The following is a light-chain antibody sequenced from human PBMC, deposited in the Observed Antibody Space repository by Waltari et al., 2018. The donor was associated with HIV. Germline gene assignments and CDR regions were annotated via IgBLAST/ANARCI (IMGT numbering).Light chain of an antibody. V-gene: IGKV1-39*01. CDR3: QQSDRYPLT. Sequence: DLQMTQSPYSLSASVGDTITITCRASQSIATHLNWYHQKLGKVPKVLIYGASTLQSGAPSRFSGSGSGTHFTLTITNLQPEDFATYFCQQSDRYPLTFTPGTKVDVK. CDR1: QSIATH. J-gene: IGKJ3*01. CDR2: GAS.